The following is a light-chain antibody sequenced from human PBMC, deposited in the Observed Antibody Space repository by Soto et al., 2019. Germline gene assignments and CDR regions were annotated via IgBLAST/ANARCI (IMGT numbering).Light chain of an antibody. Sequence: EIVLTQSPATLSSSPGERATLSCRASQSVSSYLAWYQQKPGQAPRLLIYDASNRATGIPARFSGSGSGTDFTLTISSLEPEDFAVYYCQQRSNWPFTFGPGTNVYIK. CDR1: QSVSSY. CDR2: DAS. CDR3: QQRSNWPFT. J-gene: IGKJ3*01. V-gene: IGKV3-11*01.